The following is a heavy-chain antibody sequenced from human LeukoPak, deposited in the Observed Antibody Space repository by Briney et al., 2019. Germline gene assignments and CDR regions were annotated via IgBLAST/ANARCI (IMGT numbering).Heavy chain of an antibody. CDR2: ISSSSSNI. CDR3: VRAVEYYYDSSGYAVDY. D-gene: IGHD3-22*01. J-gene: IGHJ4*02. V-gene: IGHV3-21*01. CDR1: GFTFARYS. Sequence: PGGSLRLSCAASGFTFARYSMNWVRQAPGKGLEWVSSISSSSSNIYYADSVTGRFTISRDNAKNSLYLQMNSLGAEDTAVYYCVRAVEYYYDSSGYAVDYWGQGTLVTVSS.